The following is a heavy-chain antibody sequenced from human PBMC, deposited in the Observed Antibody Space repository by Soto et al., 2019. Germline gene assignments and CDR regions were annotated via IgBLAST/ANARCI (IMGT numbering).Heavy chain of an antibody. Sequence: QVQLVQSGAEVKKPGASVKVSCKASGYTFTSYGISWVRQAPGQGLEWMGWISAYNGNTNYAQKRQGRVTMTTDTSTSTAYMELRSLRSDDTAVYYCAREPVRLYGDYVIWYSDLWGRGTLVTVSS. CDR3: AREPVRLYGDYVIWYSDL. V-gene: IGHV1-18*01. J-gene: IGHJ2*01. D-gene: IGHD4-17*01. CDR2: ISAYNGNT. CDR1: GYTFTSYG.